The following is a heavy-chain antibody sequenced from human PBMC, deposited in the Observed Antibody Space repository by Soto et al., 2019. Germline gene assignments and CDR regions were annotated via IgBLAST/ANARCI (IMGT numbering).Heavy chain of an antibody. CDR1: GFTFSTSS. Sequence: PGGSLRLSCEASGFTFSTSSMNWVRQAPGKGLEWVSSISSGSGFIYYANSVKGRFTISRDNAKNSLYLQMNTLRAEDTAVYYCARVSSAYFDSGGYLSCDAWGQGTLVTVS. CDR3: ARVSSAYFDSGGYLSCDA. J-gene: IGHJ5*02. CDR2: ISSGSGFI. D-gene: IGHD3-22*01. V-gene: IGHV3-21*01.